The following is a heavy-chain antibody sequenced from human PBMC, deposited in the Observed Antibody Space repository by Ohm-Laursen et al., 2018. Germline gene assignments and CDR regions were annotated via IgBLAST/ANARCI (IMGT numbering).Heavy chain of an antibody. D-gene: IGHD6-13*01. CDR1: GFSLSNARMR. CDR3: ARIRRYSSSWFYFDY. V-gene: IGHV2-70*04. Sequence: TQTLTLTCTVSGFSLSNARMRVSWIRQPPGKALEWLARIDWGDDKFYSTSLKTRLTISKDPSKNQGVLTVTNMDPLDTATYFCARIRRYSSSWFYFDYWGQGTLVTVSS. J-gene: IGHJ4*02. CDR2: IDWGDDK.